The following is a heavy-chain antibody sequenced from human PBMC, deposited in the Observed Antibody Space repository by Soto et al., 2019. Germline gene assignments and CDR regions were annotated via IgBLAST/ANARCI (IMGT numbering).Heavy chain of an antibody. D-gene: IGHD3-16*01. Sequence: EVQLLESGGGLVQPGGSLRLSCTASGFTFSNYAMSWVRQAPGKGLEWVSAILGSGDSTYYADSVKGRFTVSRDNSKNTLYLQMNSLRDEDTAVYYCARPGEGALFYYAMDVWGQGTTVTVSS. CDR3: ARPGEGALFYYAMDV. CDR2: ILGSGDST. CDR1: GFTFSNYA. J-gene: IGHJ6*02. V-gene: IGHV3-23*01.